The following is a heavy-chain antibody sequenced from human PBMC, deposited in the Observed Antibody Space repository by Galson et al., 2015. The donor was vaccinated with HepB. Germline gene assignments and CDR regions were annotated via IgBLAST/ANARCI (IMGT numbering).Heavy chain of an antibody. Sequence: SLRLSCAASGFTFSNFGMHWVRQAPGKGLEWVALIYYDGSKKYYADSVKGRSTISRDNSKNTLSLQLSSLRGEDTAIYYCAKDMTHDNRNDFGMDYWGQGT. CDR3: AKDMTHDNRNDFGMDY. V-gene: IGHV3-33*06. J-gene: IGHJ4*02. D-gene: IGHD1-20*01. CDR1: GFTFSNFG. CDR2: IYYDGSKK.